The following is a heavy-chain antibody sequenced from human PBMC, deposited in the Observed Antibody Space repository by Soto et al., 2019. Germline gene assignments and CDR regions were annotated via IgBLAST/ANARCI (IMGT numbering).Heavy chain of an antibody. J-gene: IGHJ6*02. D-gene: IGHD1-26*01. Sequence: GGSLRLSCAASGFTFSNDWMHWVRQAPGKGLEWVSRINADGGSTHYADSVRGRFTISRDNAKNTLFLQLNSLRVEDTAIYHCARGVPRLGAAVARPCNNGMDVCGQGPRVTVSS. CDR3: ARGVPRLGAAVARPCNNGMDV. V-gene: IGHV3-74*01. CDR2: INADGGST. CDR1: GFTFSNDW.